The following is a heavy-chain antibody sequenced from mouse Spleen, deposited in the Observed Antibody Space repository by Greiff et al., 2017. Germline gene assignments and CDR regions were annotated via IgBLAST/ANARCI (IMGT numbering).Heavy chain of an antibody. D-gene: IGHD2-1*01. CDR1: GYSFTGYY. CDR3: ARGGNYEDYFDY. V-gene: IGHV1S34*01. Sequence: LVKPGASVKISCKASGYSFTGYYMHWVKQSHGKSLEWIGYISCYNGATSYNQKFKGKATFTVNTSSSTAYMQFNSLTSEDSAVYYCARGGNYEDYFDYWGQGTTLTVSS. CDR2: ISCYNGAT. J-gene: IGHJ2*01.